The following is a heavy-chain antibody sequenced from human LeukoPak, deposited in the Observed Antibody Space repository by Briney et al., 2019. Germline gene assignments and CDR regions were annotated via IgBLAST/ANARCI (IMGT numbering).Heavy chain of an antibody. D-gene: IGHD2-2*01. J-gene: IGHJ5*02. CDR1: GGSISSYY. CDR2: INHSGST. V-gene: IGHV4-34*01. CDR3: ARRRCSSTSCYAYRVVVNWFDP. Sequence: SETLSLTCTVSGGSISSYYWSWIRQPAGKGLEWIGEINHSGSTNYNPSLKSRVTISVDTSKNQFSLKLSSVTAADTAVYYCARRRCSSTSCYAYRVVVNWFDPWGQGTLVTVSS.